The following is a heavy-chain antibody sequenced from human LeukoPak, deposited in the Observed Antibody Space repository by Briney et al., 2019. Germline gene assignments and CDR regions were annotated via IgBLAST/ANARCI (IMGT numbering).Heavy chain of an antibody. Sequence: GGSLRLSCAASGFTFSSYGMHWVRQAPGKGLEWVAALSHDGNNEFYADSVKGRFTISRDNSKNTLYLRMDSLRAGDTAAFYCAKDNYYGSSAVIDYWGQGTLVTVSS. CDR2: LSHDGNNE. D-gene: IGHD3-22*01. CDR1: GFTFSSYG. CDR3: AKDNYYGSSAVIDY. J-gene: IGHJ4*02. V-gene: IGHV3-30*18.